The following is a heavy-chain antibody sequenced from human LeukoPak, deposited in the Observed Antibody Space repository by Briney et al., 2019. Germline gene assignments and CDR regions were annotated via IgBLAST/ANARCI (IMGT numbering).Heavy chain of an antibody. D-gene: IGHD7-27*01. Sequence: PGGSLRLSCAASGFTFSSYSMNWVRQAPGKGLEWVSYISSSSSTIYYADSVKGRFTISRDNVKNSLYLQMNSLRAEDTAVYYCARGASWALYWGQGTLVTVSS. CDR2: ISSSSSTI. CDR1: GFTFSSYS. V-gene: IGHV3-48*04. CDR3: ARGASWALY. J-gene: IGHJ4*02.